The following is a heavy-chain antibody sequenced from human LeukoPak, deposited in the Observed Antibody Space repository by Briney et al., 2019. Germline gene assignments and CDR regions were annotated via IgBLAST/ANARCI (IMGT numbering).Heavy chain of an antibody. CDR2: IYSGGTT. D-gene: IGHD3-10*01. V-gene: IGHV3-53*01. CDR3: ARGDLWFGELLVPFDY. CDR1: GFTVSSNY. Sequence: PGGSLRLSCAASGFTVSSNYMSWVRQAPGKGLEWVSVIYSGGTTYYADSAKGRFTISRDNSKSTLYLQMNSLRAEDTAVYYCARGDLWFGELLVPFDYWGQGTLVTVSS. J-gene: IGHJ4*02.